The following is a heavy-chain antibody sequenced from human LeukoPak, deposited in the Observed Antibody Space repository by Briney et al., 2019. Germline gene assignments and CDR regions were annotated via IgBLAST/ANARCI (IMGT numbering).Heavy chain of an antibody. J-gene: IGHJ6*03. V-gene: IGHV3-7*01. D-gene: IGHD1-26*01. Sequence: GGSLRLSCAASGFTFSSYWMSWVRQAPGKGLEWVANIKQDGSEKYYVDSVKGRFTISRDNAKDSLYLQMNSLRAEDTAVYYCARVGAHDYYYYYYMDVWGKGTTVTVSS. CDR2: IKQDGSEK. CDR1: GFTFSSYW. CDR3: ARVGAHDYYYYYYMDV.